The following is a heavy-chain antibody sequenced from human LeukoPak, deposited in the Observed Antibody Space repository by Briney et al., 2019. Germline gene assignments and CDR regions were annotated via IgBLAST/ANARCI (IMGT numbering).Heavy chain of an antibody. CDR2: ISGSGGST. CDR3: AKGQLERRPGSRYYYYMDV. V-gene: IGHV3-23*01. D-gene: IGHD1-1*01. J-gene: IGHJ6*03. Sequence: PGGSLRLSCAASGFTLSSYAMSWVRQAPGKGLEWVSAISGSGGSTYYADSVKGRFTISRDNSKNTLYLQMNSLRAEDTAVYYCAKGQLERRPGSRYYYYMDVWGKGTTVTVSS. CDR1: GFTLSSYA.